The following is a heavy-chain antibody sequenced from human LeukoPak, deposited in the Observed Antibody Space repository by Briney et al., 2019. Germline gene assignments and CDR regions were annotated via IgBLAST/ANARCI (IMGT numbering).Heavy chain of an antibody. J-gene: IGHJ3*02. CDR3: AKSRGIGVRAFDI. CDR2: IGWNSDRK. D-gene: IGHD3-3*01. V-gene: IGHV3-9*01. CDR1: GFVFEDFA. Sequence: PGGSLRLSCAASGFVFEDFAMNWVRQVPGKGLEWVSDIGWNSDRKHYADSVKGRFTISRDNAKKSLYLEMNSLRVEDTAFYYCAKSRGIGVRAFDIWGQGTMVTVSS.